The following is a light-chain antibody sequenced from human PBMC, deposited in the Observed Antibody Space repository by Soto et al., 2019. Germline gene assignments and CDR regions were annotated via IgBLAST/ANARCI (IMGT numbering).Light chain of an antibody. V-gene: IGKV3-15*01. J-gene: IGKJ5*01. CDR2: GAS. CDR3: LQYNNWPIT. CDR1: QSVSSN. Sequence: EIVMTQSPATLSVSPGERATLSCRASQSVSSNLAWYQHKPGQAPRLLIDGASARATVIPARFSGSGSGTEVTLTISSLQSEDFAVYYCLQYNNWPITLGQGTRLEIE.